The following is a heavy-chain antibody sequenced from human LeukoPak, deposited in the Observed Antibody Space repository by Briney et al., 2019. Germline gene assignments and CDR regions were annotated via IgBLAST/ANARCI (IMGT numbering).Heavy chain of an antibody. J-gene: IGHJ4*02. V-gene: IGHV4-31*03. CDR3: ARESRYYCGGDCYAFDY. Sequence: SETLSLTCTVSNDSISSGGYYWSWIRQHPGKGLEWIGYIYYSGSTYYNPSLKSRVTISVDTSKNQFSLKLSSVTAADTAVYYCARESRYYCGGDCYAFDYWGQGTLVTVSS. CDR2: IYYSGST. D-gene: IGHD2-21*02. CDR1: NDSISSGGYY.